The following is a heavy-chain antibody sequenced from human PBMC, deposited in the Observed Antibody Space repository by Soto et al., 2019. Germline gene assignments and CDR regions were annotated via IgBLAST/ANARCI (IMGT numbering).Heavy chain of an antibody. J-gene: IGHJ4*02. CDR2: INHSGST. CDR1: GGSFSGYY. V-gene: IGHV4-34*01. CDR3: AYDSDAIKFALDY. Sequence: PSETLSLTCAVYGGSFSGYYWSWIRQPPGKGLEWIGEINHSGSTNYNPSLKSRVTISVDTSKNQFSLKLSSVTAADTAVYYCAYDSDAIKFALDYWGQGTLVTVSS. D-gene: IGHD2-21*01.